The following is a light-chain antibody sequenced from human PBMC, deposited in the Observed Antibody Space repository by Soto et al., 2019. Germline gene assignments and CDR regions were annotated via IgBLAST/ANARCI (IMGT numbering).Light chain of an antibody. J-gene: IGKJ4*01. CDR1: QSVSSSY. CDR3: QQYGSSPAT. Sequence: EIVLPQSPGTLSLSPGERATLSCRASQSVSSSYLAWYQQKPGQAPRLLIYGASSRATGIPDRFSGSGSGTDFTLTISRLEPEDFAVYYCQQYGSSPATFGGGTKVDIK. CDR2: GAS. V-gene: IGKV3-20*01.